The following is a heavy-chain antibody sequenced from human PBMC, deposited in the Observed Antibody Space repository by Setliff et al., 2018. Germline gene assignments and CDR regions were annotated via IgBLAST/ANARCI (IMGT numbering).Heavy chain of an antibody. J-gene: IGHJ6*04. CDR2: SRYAENYQ. CDR3: ARAKMEESGKAQAGMDV. Sequence: GALRLSCAASGFTISYYAIHWVRQAPGKGLEWVAVSRYAENYQYYADSVKGRFTISRDNSENTLYLQMDSLRAEDTAVYYCARAKMEESGKAQAGMDVWGKGTTVTVSS. CDR1: GFTISYYA. D-gene: IGHD6-13*01. V-gene: IGHV3-30-3*01.